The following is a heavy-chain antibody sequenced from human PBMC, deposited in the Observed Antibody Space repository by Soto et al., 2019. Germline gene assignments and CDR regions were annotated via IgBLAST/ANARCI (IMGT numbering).Heavy chain of an antibody. D-gene: IGHD6-6*01. CDR2: IWYDGSNK. Sequence: GGSLRLSCAASGFTFSSYVLHWVRQAPGKGLEWVAVIWYDGSNKYYADSVKGRFTISRDNSKNTLYLQMNSLRAEDTAVYYCARGYSSSSWYYYYYGIDVWGQGTTVTVSS. V-gene: IGHV3-33*01. CDR1: GFTFSSYV. CDR3: ARGYSSSSWYYYYYGIDV. J-gene: IGHJ6*02.